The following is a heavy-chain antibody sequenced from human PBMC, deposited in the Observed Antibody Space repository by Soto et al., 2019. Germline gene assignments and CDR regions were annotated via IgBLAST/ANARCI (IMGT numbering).Heavy chain of an antibody. Sequence: GASVKVSCKASGYSFTTYYIHWVRQAPGHGFEWMGVVNPSGGSTTYPQKFQGRVTMTRDTSTAIVYVELTSLRSDDTAVYYCAREPIVAAAVHFDYYYGMDVWGQGTTVTVSS. CDR2: VNPSGGST. J-gene: IGHJ6*02. CDR1: GYSFTTYY. V-gene: IGHV1-46*01. CDR3: AREPIVAAAVHFDYYYGMDV. D-gene: IGHD1-26*01.